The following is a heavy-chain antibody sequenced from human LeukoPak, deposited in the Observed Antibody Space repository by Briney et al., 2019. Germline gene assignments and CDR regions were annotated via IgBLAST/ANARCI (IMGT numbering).Heavy chain of an antibody. CDR3: ARLVAPNYYDSSGSYYFDY. J-gene: IGHJ4*02. V-gene: IGHV4-4*07. Sequence: SETLSLTCTVSGGSISSYYWSWIRQPAGKGLEWIGRIYTSGSTNYNPSLKSRVTISVDKSKKQFSLKLSSVIAADTAVYYCARLVAPNYYDSSGSYYFDYWGQGTLVTVSS. D-gene: IGHD3-22*01. CDR2: IYTSGST. CDR1: GGSISSYY.